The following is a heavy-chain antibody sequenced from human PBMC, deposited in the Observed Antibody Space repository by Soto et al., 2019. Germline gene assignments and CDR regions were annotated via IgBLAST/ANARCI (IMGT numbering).Heavy chain of an antibody. CDR2: IYFTGST. D-gene: IGHD3-22*01. J-gene: IGHJ4*02. CDR1: GGSISSDGYY. V-gene: IGHV4-31*03. Sequence: QVQLQESGPGLVKPSQSLSLICTVSGGSISSDGYYWSWIRQHPGKGLEWISYIYFTGSTYHNPSLNSRVPRPLDTSRTQCSLRLSSVTAADTAMYYCARAPIGHYDSTGYYYPNYFDSWGQGTLVTVSS. CDR3: ARAPIGHYDSTGYYYPNYFDS.